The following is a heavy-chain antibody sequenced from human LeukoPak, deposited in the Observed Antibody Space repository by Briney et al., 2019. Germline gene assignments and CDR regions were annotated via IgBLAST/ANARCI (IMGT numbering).Heavy chain of an antibody. CDR1: GFTFSSYA. J-gene: IGHJ4*02. V-gene: IGHV3-23*01. D-gene: IGHD6-13*01. CDR3: AKEPPLSSWDVGGLFDY. Sequence: GGSLRLSCAASGFTFSSYAMSWVRQAPGKGLEWVSAISGSGGSTYYADSVKGRFTISRDNSKNTLYLQMNSLRAEDTAVYCCAKEPPLSSWDVGGLFDYWGQGTLVTVSS. CDR2: ISGSGGST.